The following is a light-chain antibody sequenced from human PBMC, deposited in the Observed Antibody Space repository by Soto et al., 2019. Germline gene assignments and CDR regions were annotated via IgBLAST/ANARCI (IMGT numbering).Light chain of an antibody. CDR3: QQYGSPPIT. J-gene: IGKJ5*01. CDR2: GTS. V-gene: IGKV3-20*01. Sequence: EIVLTQSPATLSLSPGERATLSCRASQSVSSTYLGGYQQQPGQPPRLLMSGTSTRDTGTPDRFSGSGSGTDFTLTISSLEPEDFAVYYCQQYGSPPITFGQGTRLENK. CDR1: QSVSSTY.